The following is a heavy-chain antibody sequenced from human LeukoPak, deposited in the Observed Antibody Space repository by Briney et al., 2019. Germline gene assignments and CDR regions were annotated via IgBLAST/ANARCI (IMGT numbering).Heavy chain of an antibody. CDR3: AREVRYYYDCSGYQDFDY. V-gene: IGHV4-61*02. CDR1: GGSISSGSYY. Sequence: SETLSLTCTVSGGSISSGSYYWSWIRQPAGKGLEWIGRIYTSGSTNYNPSLKSRVTISVDTSKNQFSLKLSSVTAADTAVYYCAREVRYYYDCSGYQDFDYWGQGTLVTVSS. J-gene: IGHJ4*02. CDR2: IYTSGST. D-gene: IGHD3-22*01.